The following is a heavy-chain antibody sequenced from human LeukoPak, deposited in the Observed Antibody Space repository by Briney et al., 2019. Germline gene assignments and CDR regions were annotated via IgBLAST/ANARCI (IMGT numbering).Heavy chain of an antibody. Sequence: GASVKVSCKASGYTFTGYYMHWVRQAPGQGLEWMGWINPNSGGTNYAQKFQGWVTMTRDTSISTAYMELSRLGSDDTAVYYCARDFSGRAAALDPYYGMDVWGQGTTVTVSS. J-gene: IGHJ6*02. D-gene: IGHD3-10*01. V-gene: IGHV1-2*04. CDR3: ARDFSGRAAALDPYYGMDV. CDR2: INPNSGGT. CDR1: GYTFTGYY.